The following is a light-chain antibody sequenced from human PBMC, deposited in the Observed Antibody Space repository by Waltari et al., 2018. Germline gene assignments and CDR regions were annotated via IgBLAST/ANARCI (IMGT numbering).Light chain of an antibody. CDR1: SRYVGAYDF. V-gene: IGLV2-14*01. J-gene: IGLJ1*01. CDR3: SSYTTSGTLV. Sequence: QSAPTQPASVSGSPGQSITISCTGTSRYVGAYDFVSWHQQYPGKAPKVMIYGVNNRPSGVSNRFSGSKSGNTASLIISGLQADDEADYYCSSYTTSGTLVFGTGTKVTVL. CDR2: GVN.